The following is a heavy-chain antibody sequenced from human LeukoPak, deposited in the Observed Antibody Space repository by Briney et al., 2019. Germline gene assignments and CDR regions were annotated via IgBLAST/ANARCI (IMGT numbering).Heavy chain of an antibody. CDR3: ARLAPAVDAFDI. V-gene: IGHV4-39*01. Sequence: SETLSLTCTVSGGSISSSSYYWGWIRQPPGKGLEWIGSIYYSGSTYYNPSLKSRVTISVDTSKNQFSPKLSSVTAADTAVYYCARLAPAVDAFDIWGQGTMVTVSS. J-gene: IGHJ3*02. CDR2: IYYSGST. CDR1: GGSISSSSYY.